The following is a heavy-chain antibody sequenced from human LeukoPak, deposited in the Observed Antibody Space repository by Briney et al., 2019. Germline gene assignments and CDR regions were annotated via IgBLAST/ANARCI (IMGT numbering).Heavy chain of an antibody. V-gene: IGHV4-59*01. CDR2: IYYSGST. CDR1: GGSIRSYY. D-gene: IGHD3-3*01. J-gene: IGHJ4*02. Sequence: SETLSLTCTVSGGSIRSYYWSWIRQPPGKGLEWIGYIYYSGSTNYNPSLKSRVTISVDTSKNQLSLKLSSVTAADTAVYYCARVVLGDSSSLTIFGVAHGAFDYWGQGTLVTVSS. CDR3: ARVVLGDSSSLTIFGVAHGAFDY.